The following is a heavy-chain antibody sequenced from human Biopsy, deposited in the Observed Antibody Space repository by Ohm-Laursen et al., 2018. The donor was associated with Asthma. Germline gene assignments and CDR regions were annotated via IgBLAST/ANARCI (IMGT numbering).Heavy chain of an antibody. CDR1: GFAVSRDH. J-gene: IGHJ3*02. CDR2: IYSGGTS. Sequence: LSLTCAASGFAVSRDHTFWVRQAPGKGLEWVSVIYSGGTSHTADSVRGRFTISRDYSKNTLYLQMHSLRAEDTAVYYCARAYGGSFFSGSFDIWGQGTMVTVSS. D-gene: IGHD4-23*01. V-gene: IGHV3-53*01. CDR3: ARAYGGSFFSGSFDI.